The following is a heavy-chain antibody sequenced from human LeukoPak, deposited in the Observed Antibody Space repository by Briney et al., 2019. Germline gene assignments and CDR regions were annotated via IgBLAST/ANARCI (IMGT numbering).Heavy chain of an antibody. CDR3: AKEYSSGWYYFDY. V-gene: IGHV3-48*03. J-gene: IGHJ4*02. Sequence: GGSLRLSCAASGFTFSSYEMNWVRQAPGKGLEWVSYISSSGSTIYYADSVKGRFTISRDNAKNSLYLQMNSLRTEDTALYYCAKEYSSGWYYFDYWGQGTLVTVSS. CDR2: ISSSGSTI. D-gene: IGHD6-19*01. CDR1: GFTFSSYE.